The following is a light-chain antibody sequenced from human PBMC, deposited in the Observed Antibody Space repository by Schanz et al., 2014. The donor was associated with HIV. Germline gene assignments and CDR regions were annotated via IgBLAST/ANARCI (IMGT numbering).Light chain of an antibody. CDR2: DVS. J-gene: IGLJ3*02. CDR1: SSDVGRYDY. Sequence: QSALTQPASVSGSPGQSITISCTGTSSDVGRYDYVSWYQHHPGKAPKLMIYDVSNRPSGVSNRFSGSKSGNTASLTISGLQAEDEAEYYCSSSSTNTCVFGGGTKLTVL. CDR3: SSSSTNTCV. V-gene: IGLV2-14*03.